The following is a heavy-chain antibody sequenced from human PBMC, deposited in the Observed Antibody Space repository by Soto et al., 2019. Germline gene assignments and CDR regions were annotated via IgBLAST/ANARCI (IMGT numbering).Heavy chain of an antibody. D-gene: IGHD3-9*01. V-gene: IGHV1-8*01. J-gene: IGHJ4*01. CDR3: AKGVLRYFDWLSQTLPALDTPPFDY. CDR2: MNPNSGNT. CDR1: GYTFTSYD. Sequence: ASVKVSCKASGYTFTSYDINWVRQATGQGLEWMGWMNPNSGNTDYAQKFQGRVTMTRNTSISTAYMELSSLRAEDTAVYYCAKGVLRYFDWLSQTLPALDTPPFDYWG.